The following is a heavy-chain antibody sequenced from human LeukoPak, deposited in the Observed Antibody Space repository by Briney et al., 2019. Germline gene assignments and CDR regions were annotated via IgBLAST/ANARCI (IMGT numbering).Heavy chain of an antibody. D-gene: IGHD1-14*01. CDR2: ISSGDTTV. Sequence: KTGGTLRLSCVASGFTFSDYYMSWIRQAPGKGLEWVSYISSGDTTVDYADSLKGRFTISRDNAKNSLFLQMNSLRAEDTAVYYCARNHGDYWGQGTLVTVSS. V-gene: IGHV3-11*04. CDR3: ARNHGDY. CDR1: GFTFSDYY. J-gene: IGHJ4*02.